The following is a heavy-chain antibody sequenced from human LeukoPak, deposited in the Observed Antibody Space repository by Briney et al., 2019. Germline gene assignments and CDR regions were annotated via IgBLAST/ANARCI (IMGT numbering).Heavy chain of an antibody. J-gene: IGHJ4*02. D-gene: IGHD3-22*01. CDR2: IYSGGST. Sequence: QAGGSLRLSCAASGFTVSSNYMSWVRQAPGKGLEWVSVIYSGGSTYYADSVKGRFIISRDKSKNTLYLQMNSLRAEDTAVYYCARAPFYYDSSGYPYFDGWGQGTLVTVSS. CDR1: GFTVSSNY. V-gene: IGHV3-53*01. CDR3: ARAPFYYDSSGYPYFDG.